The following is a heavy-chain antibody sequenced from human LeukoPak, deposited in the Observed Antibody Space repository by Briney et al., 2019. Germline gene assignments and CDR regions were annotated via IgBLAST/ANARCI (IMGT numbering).Heavy chain of an antibody. Sequence: GGSLRLSCAASGFTFSSYWTSWVRQAPGQGLQWVAAISGGGGDTYHADSVKGRFTISRDNSKNTLYLQMNSLRAEDTAVYYCAKRPPATKGAFDIWGQGTMVTVSS. J-gene: IGHJ3*02. CDR3: AKRPPATKGAFDI. D-gene: IGHD5-12*01. V-gene: IGHV3-23*01. CDR2: ISGGGGDT. CDR1: GFTFSSYW.